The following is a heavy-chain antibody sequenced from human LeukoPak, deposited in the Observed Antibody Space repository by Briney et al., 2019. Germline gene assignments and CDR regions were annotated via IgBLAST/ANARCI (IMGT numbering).Heavy chain of an antibody. CDR1: GDSISGFY. Sequence: PSETLPLTCTVSGDSISGFYCSWIRQPPGKGLEWIGYIYYSGSTYYNPSLKSRVTISVDTSKNQFSLKLTSVTAADTAVYYCARGVHDYAAKRFNYWGQGTLVTVSS. D-gene: IGHD4-17*01. V-gene: IGHV4-59*01. CDR2: IYYSGST. J-gene: IGHJ4*02. CDR3: ARGVHDYAAKRFNY.